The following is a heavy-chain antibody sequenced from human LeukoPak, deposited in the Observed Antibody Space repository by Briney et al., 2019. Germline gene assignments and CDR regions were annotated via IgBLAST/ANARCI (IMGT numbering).Heavy chain of an antibody. CDR3: ARDPWDDVSGFSGDY. CDR2: INGDGSSA. CDR1: GFTFSTYW. J-gene: IGHJ4*02. Sequence: QPGGSLRLSCAASGFTFSTYWMHWVRQAPGKGLVWVARINGDGSSAGYADSVRGRFTISRDTAKNTLYLQMNSLRAEDTAVYYCARDPWDDVSGFSGDYWGQGTLVTVSS. D-gene: IGHD3-22*01. V-gene: IGHV3-74*01.